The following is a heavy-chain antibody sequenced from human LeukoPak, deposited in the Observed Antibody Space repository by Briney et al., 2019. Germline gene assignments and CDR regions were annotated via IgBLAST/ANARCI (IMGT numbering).Heavy chain of an antibody. V-gene: IGHV3-23*01. D-gene: IGHD3-22*01. CDR3: AKGSYYDSSGSFYFDY. Sequence: PSETLSLTCAVYGGSFRGYYWGWIRQPPGKGLEWVSGFGGSGDNTYYADSVKGRFTISRDNSKNTLYVQVNSLGTEDTAAYYCAKGSYYDSSGSFYFDYWGQGTLVTVSS. J-gene: IGHJ4*02. CDR1: GGSFRGYY. CDR2: FGGSGDNT.